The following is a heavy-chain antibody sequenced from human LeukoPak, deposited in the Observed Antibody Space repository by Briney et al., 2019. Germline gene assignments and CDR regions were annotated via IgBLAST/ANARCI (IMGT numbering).Heavy chain of an antibody. V-gene: IGHV3-48*03. Sequence: GGSLRLSCAGFGFSFSDFELNWVRQAPGKGLEWLSYISSSGSLIYHADSVKGRFTVSRDNAKTSLYLHMHSLRAEDTAVYYCARDQSVLTTTPSAFDLWGQGTVVIVSS. CDR3: ARDQSVLTTTPSAFDL. D-gene: IGHD4/OR15-4a*01. CDR2: ISSSGSLI. CDR1: GFSFSDFE. J-gene: IGHJ3*01.